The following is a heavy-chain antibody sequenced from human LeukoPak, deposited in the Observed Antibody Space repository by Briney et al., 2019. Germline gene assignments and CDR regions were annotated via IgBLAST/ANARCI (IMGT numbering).Heavy chain of an antibody. V-gene: IGHV4-34*01. CDR1: GGSFSGYY. CDR2: INHSGST. J-gene: IGHJ5*02. CDR3: ARGTHYYGSGSYYSHP. D-gene: IGHD3-10*01. Sequence: SETLSLTCAVYGGSFSGYYWSWIRQPPVKGLEWIGEINHSGSTNYNPSLKSRVTISVDTSKNQFSLKLSSVTAADTAVYYCARGTHYYGSGSYYSHPWGQGTLVTVSS.